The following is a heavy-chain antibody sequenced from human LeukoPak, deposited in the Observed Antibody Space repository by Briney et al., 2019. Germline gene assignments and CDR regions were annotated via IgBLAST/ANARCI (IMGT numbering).Heavy chain of an antibody. CDR2: ISGSGGST. J-gene: IGHJ4*02. CDR1: GFILSNYA. Sequence: GGSLSPSCAASGFILSNYALNWVGQAAGKGLEWVSAISGSGGSTSYAGSVKGRFTISRDNSKNILCLQVNSLRAEDTAVYYFAKGAMVVVVAPTEFDHWGQGALVTVSS. V-gene: IGHV3-23*01. CDR3: AKGAMVVVVAPTEFDH. D-gene: IGHD2-15*01.